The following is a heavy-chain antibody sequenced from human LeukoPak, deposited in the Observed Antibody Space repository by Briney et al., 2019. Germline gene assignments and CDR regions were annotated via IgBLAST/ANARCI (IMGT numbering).Heavy chain of an antibody. V-gene: IGHV3-23*01. CDR3: AKSPLTTAYYYYYYMDV. D-gene: IGHD4-11*01. CDR1: GFTFSSYA. J-gene: IGHJ6*03. Sequence: GGSLRLSCAASGFTFSSYAMSWVRQAPGKGLEWVSAISGSGGSTYYADSVKGRFTISRDNSKNTLYLQMNSLRAEDTAVYYCAKSPLTTAYYYYYYMDVWGKGTTVTVSS. CDR2: ISGSGGST.